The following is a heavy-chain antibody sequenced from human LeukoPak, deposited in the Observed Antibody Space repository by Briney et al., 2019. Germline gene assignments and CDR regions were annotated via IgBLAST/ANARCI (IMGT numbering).Heavy chain of an antibody. Sequence: SETLSLTCTVSGGSISSYYWSWIRQPPGKGLEWIGYIYYSGSTNYNPSLKSRVTISVDTSKNQFSLKLSSVTAADTAVYYCARAEYCSGGSCYPERLFDYWGQGTLVTVSS. V-gene: IGHV4-59*01. CDR2: IYYSGST. CDR1: GGSISSYY. J-gene: IGHJ4*02. D-gene: IGHD2-15*01. CDR3: ARAEYCSGGSCYPERLFDY.